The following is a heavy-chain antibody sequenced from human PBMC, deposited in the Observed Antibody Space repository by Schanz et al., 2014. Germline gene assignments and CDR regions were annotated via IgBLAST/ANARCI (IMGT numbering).Heavy chain of an antibody. CDR3: ARDRRNADLDY. Sequence: DVHLLESGGGLVQPGGSLRLSCAASEFTFSTDAMSWVRQAPGKGLEWISYITYNGGTIYYADSVKGRFTISRDNAKNSLYLEMNSLRAEDTALYYCARDRRNADLDYWGQGTLXTVSS. J-gene: IGHJ4*02. V-gene: IGHV3-48*01. CDR1: EFTFSTDA. D-gene: IGHD1-1*01. CDR2: ITYNGGTI.